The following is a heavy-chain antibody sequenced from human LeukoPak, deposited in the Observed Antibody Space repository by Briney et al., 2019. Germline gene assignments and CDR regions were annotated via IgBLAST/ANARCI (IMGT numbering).Heavy chain of an antibody. CDR2: LYDSGIT. CDR1: GGSISRHY. CDR3: ARDGYTIASYFDY. Sequence: SETLSLTCTVSGGSISRHYWSWIRQPPGKGLEWIGYLYDSGITSYNPSLKSRVTISVDTSKRQFSLKLTSVTAAGTAVHYCARDGYTIASYFDYWGQGALVTVST. V-gene: IGHV4-59*11. D-gene: IGHD5-24*01. J-gene: IGHJ4*02.